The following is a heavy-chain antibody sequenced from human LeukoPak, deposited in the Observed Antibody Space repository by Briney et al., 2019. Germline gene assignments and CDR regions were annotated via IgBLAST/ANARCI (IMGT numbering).Heavy chain of an antibody. J-gene: IGHJ4*02. D-gene: IGHD6-6*01. V-gene: IGHV4-61*02. Sequence: SETLSLTGTVSGGSISSGSYYWNWIRQPAGKGLEWIGRIYTSGSTNDNPSLKSRVTISIDTFENQFSLKLSAVTAADTAVYYCARANMAARPYYFDFWGQGTLVTVSS. CDR3: ARANMAARPYYFDF. CDR2: IYTSGST. CDR1: GGSISSGSYY.